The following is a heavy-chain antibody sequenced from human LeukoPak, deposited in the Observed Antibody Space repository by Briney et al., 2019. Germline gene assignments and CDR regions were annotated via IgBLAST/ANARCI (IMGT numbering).Heavy chain of an antibody. J-gene: IGHJ4*02. CDR3: ARHFSAGDSMFFDY. CDR2: IYPGYSDT. CDR1: GSFFTTYW. Sequence: GESLEISWKGSGSFFTTYWIGWGRPMPGKGLECMGIIYPGYSDTTYRPSFQGQVIISVDKSISTAYLQWSSLKASDTAMYYCARHFSAGDSMFFDYWGQGTLVTVSS. D-gene: IGHD2/OR15-2a*01. V-gene: IGHV5-51*01.